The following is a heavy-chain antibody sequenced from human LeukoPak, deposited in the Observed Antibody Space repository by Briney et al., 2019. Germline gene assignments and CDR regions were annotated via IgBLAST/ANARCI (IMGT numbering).Heavy chain of an antibody. CDR1: GFTFSSYW. J-gene: IGHJ5*02. CDR2: IKQDGSEK. CDR3: ARYQPAGTSNWFDP. Sequence: PGGSLRLSCAASGFTFSSYWMSWVRQAPGKGLEWVANIKQDGSEKYYVDSVKGRFTISRDNAKNSLYLQMNSLRAEDTAVYYCARYQPAGTSNWFDPWGQGTLVTVSS. V-gene: IGHV3-7*01. D-gene: IGHD2-2*01.